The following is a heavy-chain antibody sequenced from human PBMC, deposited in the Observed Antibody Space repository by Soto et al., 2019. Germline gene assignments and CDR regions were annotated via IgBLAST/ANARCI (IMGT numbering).Heavy chain of an antibody. Sequence: PGGSLRLSCAASGFTFSDDAMTWVRQAAGKGLEWVSHISGGGDVTDYADSVKGRFTISRDNSKNMLYLQMNSLRAGDTAVYYCAKKGCTGTRCYCNYWGQGIQVTVSS. CDR2: ISGGGDVT. V-gene: IGHV3-23*01. CDR3: AKKGCTGTRCYCNY. CDR1: GFTFSDDA. J-gene: IGHJ4*02. D-gene: IGHD2-2*01.